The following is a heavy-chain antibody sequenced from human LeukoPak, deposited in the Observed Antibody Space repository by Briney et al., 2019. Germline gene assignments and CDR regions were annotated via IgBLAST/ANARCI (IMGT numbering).Heavy chain of an antibody. CDR2: ISASNGNT. D-gene: IGHD1-7*01. Sequence: ASVKVSCKASGYTFTRYGISWVRQAPGQGLQWLGWISASNGNTDYAQKFRDRVTMSTDTSTGTAYLDVRSLTSDDTAVYYCARDHSNWNYAPDFWGQGTLVIVSS. CDR1: GYTFTRYG. J-gene: IGHJ4*02. V-gene: IGHV1-18*01. CDR3: ARDHSNWNYAPDF.